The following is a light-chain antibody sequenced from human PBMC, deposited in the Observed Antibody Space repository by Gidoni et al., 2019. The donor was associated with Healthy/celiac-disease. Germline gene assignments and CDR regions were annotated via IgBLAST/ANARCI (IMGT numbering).Light chain of an antibody. CDR2: QDS. Sequence: SYELTQPPSVSVSPGQTASITCSGDKVGDKYACWYMQKPGQSPVLVIYQDSKRPSGIPERFSGSNSGNTATLTISGTQAMDEADYYCQAWDSSTVVFGGGTKLTVL. V-gene: IGLV3-1*01. CDR1: KVGDKY. CDR3: QAWDSSTVV. J-gene: IGLJ2*01.